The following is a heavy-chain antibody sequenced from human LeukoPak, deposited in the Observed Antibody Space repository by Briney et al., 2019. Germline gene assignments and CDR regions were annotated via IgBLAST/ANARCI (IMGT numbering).Heavy chain of an antibody. V-gene: IGHV4-4*07. J-gene: IGHJ4*02. Sequence: PSETLSLTCTVSGGSISSCYGSWSRQAAGKGLEWMGRIYTSGSINYNPSLKSRATMSVDTSKNQFSLKLSSVTAADTAVYYCAREGQLWDPFDYWGQGTLVTVSS. CDR1: GGSISSCY. CDR2: IYTSGSI. CDR3: AREGQLWDPFDY. D-gene: IGHD5-18*01.